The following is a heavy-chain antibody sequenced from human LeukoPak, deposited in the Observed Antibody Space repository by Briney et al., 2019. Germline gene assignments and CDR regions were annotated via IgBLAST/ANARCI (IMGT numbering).Heavy chain of an antibody. CDR3: ARALYDSSGYYFDY. D-gene: IGHD3-22*01. V-gene: IGHV3-48*01. CDR2: ISSSSSTV. J-gene: IGHJ4*02. Sequence: GGSLRLSCAASGFTFTSYNMNWVRQTPGKGLEWVSYISSSSSTVYYADSVRGRFTISRDNAKNSLYLQMNSLRAVDTAVYYCARALYDSSGYYFDYWGQGTLVTVSS. CDR1: GFTFTSYN.